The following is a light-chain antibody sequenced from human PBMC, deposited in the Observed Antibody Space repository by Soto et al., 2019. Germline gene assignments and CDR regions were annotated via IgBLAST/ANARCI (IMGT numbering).Light chain of an antibody. V-gene: IGKV1-39*01. CDR3: QQSFRSPYT. CDR1: QSINIY. CDR2: GAS. J-gene: IGKJ2*01. Sequence: IQMTQSPSSLSAFVGDRVTVTCRASQSINIYLNWYQQRPRKAPTLLIYGASSLQSGVASRFGVGGSRTDFTLTISSLQPEDFATYYCQQSFRSPYTFGQGTKLEIK.